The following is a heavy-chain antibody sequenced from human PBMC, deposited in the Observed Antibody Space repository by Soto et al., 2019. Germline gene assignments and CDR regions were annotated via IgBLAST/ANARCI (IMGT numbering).Heavy chain of an antibody. Sequence: ASVKVSCKASGYTFTSYGISWVRQAPGQGLEWMGWISAYNGNTNYAQKLQGRVTMTADTSAGTAYMELSSLRSEDTAVYYCAQERERITMFGGASIPEAVYYYYGMDVWGQGTTVTVSS. CDR2: ISAYNGNT. J-gene: IGHJ6*02. CDR1: GYTFTSYG. V-gene: IGHV1-18*04. CDR3: AQERERITMFGGASIPEAVYYYYGMDV. D-gene: IGHD3-10*02.